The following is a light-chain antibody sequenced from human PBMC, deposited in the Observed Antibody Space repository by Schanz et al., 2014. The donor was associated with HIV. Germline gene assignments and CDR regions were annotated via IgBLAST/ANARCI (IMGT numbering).Light chain of an antibody. V-gene: IGKV3-15*01. Sequence: EIVLTQSPGTLSLSPGERATLSCRASQSVSSSYLAWYQQKPGQPPRLLISGASTRATGIPARFSGSGSGTEFTLTISSLQSEDFAVYYCQQYNTWPRTFGQGTKVELK. J-gene: IGKJ1*01. CDR2: GAS. CDR1: QSVSSSY. CDR3: QQYNTWPRT.